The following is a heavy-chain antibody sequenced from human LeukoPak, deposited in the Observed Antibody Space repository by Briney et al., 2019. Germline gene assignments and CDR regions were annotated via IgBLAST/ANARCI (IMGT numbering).Heavy chain of an antibody. CDR1: GYTFTAYY. CDR2: INPNRGGT. CDR3: SRGPHWDPHFGF. V-gene: IGHV1-2*02. J-gene: IGHJ4*02. D-gene: IGHD7-27*01. Sequence: APVKVSCKASGYTFTAYYMHWVRQAPGQRLEWMGWINPNRGGTNYAQKFQGRVIMTWDTSISTASMELSRLRSDDTAVYYCSRGPHWDPHFGFWGQGTLVTVSS.